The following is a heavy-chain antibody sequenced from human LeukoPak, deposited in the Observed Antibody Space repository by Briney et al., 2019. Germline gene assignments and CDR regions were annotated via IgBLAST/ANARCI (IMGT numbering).Heavy chain of an antibody. D-gene: IGHD4-17*01. Sequence: ASVKVSCKASGGTFSSYAISWVRQAPGQGLEWMGWINAGNGNTKYSQKFQGRITITRDTSASTAYMELSSLRSEDTAVYYCARSGITVTTMDNWWFGDWFDPWGQGTLVTVSS. CDR3: ARSGITVTTMDNWWFGDWFDP. J-gene: IGHJ5*02. CDR2: INAGNGNT. V-gene: IGHV1-3*01. CDR1: GGTFSSYA.